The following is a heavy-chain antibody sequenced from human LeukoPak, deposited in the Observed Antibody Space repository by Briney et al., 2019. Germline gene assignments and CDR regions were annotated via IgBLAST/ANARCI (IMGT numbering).Heavy chain of an antibody. CDR3: ARLGPDYGDNSYMKFDY. J-gene: IGHJ4*02. Sequence: PSETLSLTCTVSGDSIRSNNYYWGWIRQPPGKGLEWIGSIYDTGSTFYNPSLKSRVIISVDTSKNQFSLKLSSVTAADTAVYYCARLGPDYGDNSYMKFDYWGQGTLVTVSS. D-gene: IGHD4/OR15-4a*01. CDR1: GDSIRSNNYY. CDR2: IYDTGST. V-gene: IGHV4-39*01.